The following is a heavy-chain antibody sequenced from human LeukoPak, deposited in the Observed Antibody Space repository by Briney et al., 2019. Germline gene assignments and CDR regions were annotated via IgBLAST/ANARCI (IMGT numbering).Heavy chain of an antibody. CDR2: ISTYNGNT. Sequence: ALVKVSCKASGYTFTSYGISWVRQAPGQGLEWMGWISTYNGNTNYAQKLQGRVTMTTDTSTSTAYMELRSLRSDDTAVYYCASSSSWYSLFDYWGQGTLVTVSS. V-gene: IGHV1-18*01. J-gene: IGHJ4*02. CDR3: ASSSSWYSLFDY. D-gene: IGHD6-13*01. CDR1: GYTFTSYG.